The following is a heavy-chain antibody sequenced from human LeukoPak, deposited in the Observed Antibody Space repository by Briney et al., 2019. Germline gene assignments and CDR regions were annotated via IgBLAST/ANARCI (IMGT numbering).Heavy chain of an antibody. J-gene: IGHJ4*02. D-gene: IGHD3-22*01. CDR3: ARGLYNYDNSGLNY. CDR2: IWYDGSNK. V-gene: IGHV3-33*01. Sequence: GGSLRLSCAASGFTFSSYAMYWVRQAPGKGLEWVTNIWYDGSNKYYADSVKGRFTISRDNSKNTLYLQMNSLRAEDTAVYYCARGLYNYDNSGLNYWGRGTRVTVSS. CDR1: GFTFSSYA.